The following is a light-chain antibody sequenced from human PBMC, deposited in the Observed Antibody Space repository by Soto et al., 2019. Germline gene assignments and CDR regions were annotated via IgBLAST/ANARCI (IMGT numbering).Light chain of an antibody. Sequence: ALRMTQSPSSFSASTGDRVTITCRASQGISSYLAWYQQKPGKAPKLLIYAASTLQSGVPSRFSGSGSGTDFTLTISRLEPEDFATYYCQQSYSTPHTFGQGTRLEIK. CDR1: QGISSY. CDR3: QQSYSTPHT. CDR2: AAS. V-gene: IGKV1-8*01. J-gene: IGKJ5*01.